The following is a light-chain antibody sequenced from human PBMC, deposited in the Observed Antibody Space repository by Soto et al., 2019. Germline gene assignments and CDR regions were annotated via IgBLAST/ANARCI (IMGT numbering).Light chain of an antibody. V-gene: IGLV1-44*01. CDR1: NFNIGSHT. Sequence: QSVLTQPPSASGTPGQRVTISCSGSNFNIGSHTVNWYQQLPGTAPKLLMHNNNQRPSGVPVRFSGSKSGTSASLAISGLQSEDEADYSCSVWDDSLKGGVFGGGTKLTVL. J-gene: IGLJ3*02. CDR2: NNN. CDR3: SVWDDSLKGGV.